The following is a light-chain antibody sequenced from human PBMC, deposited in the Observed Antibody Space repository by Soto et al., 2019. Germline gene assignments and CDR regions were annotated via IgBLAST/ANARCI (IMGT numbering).Light chain of an antibody. V-gene: IGKV1-6*01. J-gene: IGKJ1*01. CDR3: LQDYTYPRT. CDR1: QDIRSD. CDR2: GAS. Sequence: AIQMTQSPSSLSASVGDRVTITCRANQDIRSDLGWYQQKPGRAPQVLIYGASYLQSGVRSRFSGYGSGTDFTLTITNLQPEDFATYYCLQDYTYPRTFGQGTRVEIK.